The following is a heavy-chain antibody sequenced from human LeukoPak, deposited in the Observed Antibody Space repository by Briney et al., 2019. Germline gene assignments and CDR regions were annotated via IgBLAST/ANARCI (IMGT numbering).Heavy chain of an antibody. Sequence: PSETLSLTCTVSGDSISSYYWSWIRQPPGKGLEWIGYIYFSGSINYNPSLKSRVTISVDTSKSQFSLKLSSVTAADTAVYYCASANDYGDFYDAFDIWGQGTMVTVSS. CDR2: IYFSGSI. V-gene: IGHV4-59*12. CDR3: ASANDYGDFYDAFDI. CDR1: GDSISSYY. J-gene: IGHJ3*02. D-gene: IGHD4-17*01.